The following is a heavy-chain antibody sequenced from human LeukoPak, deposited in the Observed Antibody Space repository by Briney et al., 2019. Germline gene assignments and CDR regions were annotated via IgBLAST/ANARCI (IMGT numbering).Heavy chain of an antibody. CDR2: IYYSGST. Sequence: SETLSLTCTVSGGSISSRSYSWGWIRQPPGKGLEWIGTIYYSGSTYYNPSLKSRVTISVDTSKNQFSLKLRSVTAADTAIYYCARDHGGSNWSRGWFDPWGQGTLVIVSS. D-gene: IGHD6-13*01. CDR3: ARDHGGSNWSRGWFDP. V-gene: IGHV4-39*07. J-gene: IGHJ5*02. CDR1: GGSISSRSYS.